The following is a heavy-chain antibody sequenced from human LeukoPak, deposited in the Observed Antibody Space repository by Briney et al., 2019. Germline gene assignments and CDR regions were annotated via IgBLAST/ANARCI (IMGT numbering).Heavy chain of an antibody. CDR3: ASRDDYGDPFDP. CDR1: GASISSRSYY. D-gene: IGHD4-17*01. Sequence: SETLSLTCTVSGASISSRSYYWGWIRQPPGKGLEWIGSFYYSGRTYYNPSLKSRATISVDTSKNQFSLKLTSVTAADTAVYYCASRDDYGDPFDPWGQGTLVTVSS. J-gene: IGHJ5*02. V-gene: IGHV4-39*01. CDR2: FYYSGRT.